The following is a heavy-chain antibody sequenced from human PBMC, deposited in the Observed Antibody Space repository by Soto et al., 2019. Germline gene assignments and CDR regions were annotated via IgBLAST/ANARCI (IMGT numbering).Heavy chain of an antibody. D-gene: IGHD5-12*01. CDR3: ARDRDIGGGMDV. CDR1: GGSISSGDYY. CDR2: IYYSGST. V-gene: IGHV4-30-4*01. J-gene: IGHJ6*02. Sequence: QVQLQESGPGLVKPSQTLSLTCTVSGGSISSGDYYWSWIRQPPGKGLEWIGYIYYSGSTYYNPSLKSRVNISVDTSKNQFSLKLSSVTAAETAVYYCARDRDIGGGMDVWGQGTTVTVSS.